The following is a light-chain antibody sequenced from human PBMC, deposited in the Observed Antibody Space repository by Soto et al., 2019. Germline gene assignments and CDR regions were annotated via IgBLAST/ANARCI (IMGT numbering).Light chain of an antibody. CDR2: GAS. Sequence: EIVMTQSPAPLSVSPGERSTLSCRASQSVRRNLACYQQNPGQAPRLLIYGASTRATGIPARFSGSGSGTEFTLTIISLQSEDFSVYYCQQYNNWIAFTCGPGTKVDIK. J-gene: IGKJ3*01. V-gene: IGKV3-15*01. CDR1: QSVRRN. CDR3: QQYNNWIAFT.